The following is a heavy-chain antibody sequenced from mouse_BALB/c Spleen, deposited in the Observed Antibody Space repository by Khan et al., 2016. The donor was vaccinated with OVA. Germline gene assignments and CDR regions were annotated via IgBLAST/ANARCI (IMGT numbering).Heavy chain of an antibody. CDR3: ARNAYMYDFTY. D-gene: IGHD2-14*01. CDR2: IRSGGST. J-gene: IGHJ3*01. V-gene: IGHV2-2*01. Sequence: QVQLQQLGPGLVQPSHSLSITCTVSGFSLNTYGIHWIRQSQGRGLEWLGAIRSGGSTDYNGAFISRLNITKDNSKSQVFFKMNSLQTADTAIYYCARNAYMYDFTYWGQGTLVTVSA. CDR1: GFSLNTYG.